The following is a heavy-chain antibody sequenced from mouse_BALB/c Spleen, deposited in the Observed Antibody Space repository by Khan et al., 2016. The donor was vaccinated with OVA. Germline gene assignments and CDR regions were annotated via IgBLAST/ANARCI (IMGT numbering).Heavy chain of an antibody. Sequence: EVQLVESGPGLVKPSQSLSLTCTVTGYSITSEYTWNWIRQFPGNKLEWMGFISYSENTRYNPSLKSRISITRDTSKNQFFLQLNSVTSEDTATYYCARKDYYDYDPFPYGGQGTLVTVSA. CDR1: GYSITSEYT. D-gene: IGHD2-4*01. J-gene: IGHJ3*01. CDR3: ARKDYYDYDPFPY. CDR2: ISYSENT. V-gene: IGHV3-2*02.